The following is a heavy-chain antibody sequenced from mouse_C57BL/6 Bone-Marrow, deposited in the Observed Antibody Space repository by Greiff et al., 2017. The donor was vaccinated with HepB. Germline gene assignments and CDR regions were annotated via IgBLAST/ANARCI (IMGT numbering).Heavy chain of an antibody. V-gene: IGHV1-81*01. CDR2: IYPRSGNT. Sequence: VKLQESGAELARPGASVKLSCKASGYTFTSYGISWVKQRTGQGLEWIGEIYPRSGNTYYNEKFKGKATLTADKSSSTAYMGLRSLTSEDSAVYFCARAPYYYGSSYPVWGTGTTVTVSS. CDR3: ARAPYYYGSSYPV. CDR1: GYTFTSYG. J-gene: IGHJ1*03. D-gene: IGHD1-1*01.